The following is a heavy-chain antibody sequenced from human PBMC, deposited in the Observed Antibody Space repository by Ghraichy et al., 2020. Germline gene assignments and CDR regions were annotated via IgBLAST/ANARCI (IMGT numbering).Heavy chain of an antibody. D-gene: IGHD6-13*01. Sequence: GGSLRLSCEGSGFSFSDYSMIWVRLTPRKALEWVSYITGSSITIFYTDSVKGRFTISRDNAKNSLYLQMNSLRAEDTAVYYCARLPLPRRAAVRDWYVDLWGSGTLVTVSS. J-gene: IGHJ2*01. CDR3: ARLPLPRRAAVRDWYVDL. CDR2: ITGSSITI. CDR1: GFSFSDYS. V-gene: IGHV3-48*01.